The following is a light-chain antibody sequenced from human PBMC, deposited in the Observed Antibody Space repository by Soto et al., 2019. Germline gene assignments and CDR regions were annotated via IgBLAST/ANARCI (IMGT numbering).Light chain of an antibody. V-gene: IGLV2-14*01. CDR1: SSDVGSGNF. CDR2: EVT. J-gene: IGLJ1*01. Sequence: QSALTQPASVSGSPGQSMTISCTGTSSDVGSGNFVSWFQQHPGKAPKLMIYEVTNRPSGVSYRFSGSKSGNTASLTISGLQAEDEADYYCCSYAGSYTHVFGTGTKVTVL. CDR3: CSYAGSYTHV.